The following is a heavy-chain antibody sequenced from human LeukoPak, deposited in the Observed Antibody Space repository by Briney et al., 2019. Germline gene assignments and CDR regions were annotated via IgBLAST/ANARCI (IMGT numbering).Heavy chain of an antibody. Sequence: SETLSLTCTVSGYSISSGYYWGWIRQPPGKGLEWIGSIYHSGSTYYNPSLKSRVTISVDTSKNQFSLKLNSVTAADTAVYYCARGAYYDILTGPPRDWGQGTLVTVSS. D-gene: IGHD3-9*01. J-gene: IGHJ4*02. CDR1: GYSISSGYY. CDR2: IYHSGST. CDR3: ARGAYYDILTGPPRD. V-gene: IGHV4-38-2*02.